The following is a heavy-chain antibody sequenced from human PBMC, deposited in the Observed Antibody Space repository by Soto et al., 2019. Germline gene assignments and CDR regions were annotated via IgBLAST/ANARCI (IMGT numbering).Heavy chain of an antibody. Sequence: SETLSLTCAVYGGSFSDYWFSWIRQPPGKGLEWIWEINHSGRTNYNPSLKSRVTMSVDTPKNQFSLNLSSVTSPDTAVYYCSRSGPLFDYWGQATLVTASS. CDR1: GGSFSDYW. CDR3: SRSGPLFDY. D-gene: IGHD3-10*01. J-gene: IGHJ4*02. CDR2: INHSGRT. V-gene: IGHV4-34*01.